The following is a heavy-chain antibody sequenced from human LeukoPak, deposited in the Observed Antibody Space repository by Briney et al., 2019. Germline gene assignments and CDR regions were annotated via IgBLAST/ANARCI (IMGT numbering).Heavy chain of an antibody. CDR3: ARWRRLNEILVVPAAIILDY. J-gene: IGHJ4*02. V-gene: IGHV1-18*01. CDR2: ISAYNGNT. Sequence: ASVTVSCKASGYTFTSYGISWVRQAPGQGLEWMGWISAYNGNTNYAQKLQGRVTMTTDTSTSTAYMELRSLRSDDTAVYYCARWRRLNEILVVPAAIILDYWGQGTLVTVSS. CDR1: GYTFTSYG. D-gene: IGHD2-2*02.